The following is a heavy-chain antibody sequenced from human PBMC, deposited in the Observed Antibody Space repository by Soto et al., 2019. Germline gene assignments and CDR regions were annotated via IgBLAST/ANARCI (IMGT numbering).Heavy chain of an antibody. CDR3: AGRRDGSNQGFAYAFDI. J-gene: IGHJ3*02. Sequence: SVKGSCKASGGTFSSYAISWVRQAPGQGLEWMGGIIPIFGTANYAQKFQGRVTITADESTSTAYMELSSLRSEETAVYYCAGRRDGSNQGFAYAFDIRGQVPPVT. D-gene: IGHD3-16*01. V-gene: IGHV1-69*13. CDR1: GGTFSSYA. CDR2: IIPIFGTA.